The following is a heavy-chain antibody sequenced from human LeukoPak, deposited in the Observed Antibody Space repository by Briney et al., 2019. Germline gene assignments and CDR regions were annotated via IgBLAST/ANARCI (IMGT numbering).Heavy chain of an antibody. CDR1: GFTFTDYY. D-gene: IGHD3-16*02. Sequence: GSLRLSCAASGFTFTDYYMSWIRQPPGKGLEWIGYIYYSGSTNYNPSLKSRVTISVDTSKNQFSLKLSSVTAADTAVYYCARKYYDYVWGSYRPNAFDIWGQGTMVTVSS. CDR2: IYYSGST. CDR3: ARKYYDYVWGSYRPNAFDI. V-gene: IGHV4-59*01. J-gene: IGHJ3*02.